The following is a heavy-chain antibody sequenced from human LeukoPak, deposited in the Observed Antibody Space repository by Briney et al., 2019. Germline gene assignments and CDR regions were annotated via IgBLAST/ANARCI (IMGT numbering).Heavy chain of an antibody. CDR1: GFTFSSYW. CDR2: INNDGSGT. CDR3: ARGYSGSYYN. Sequence: GGSLRLSCAASGFTFSSYWMRWVRQAPGKGLVWVSRINNDGSGTTYADSVKGRFTISRDNAKNTLYLQMNSLRAEDTAVYYCARGYSGSYYNWGQRTLVTVSS. D-gene: IGHD1-26*01. V-gene: IGHV3-74*01. J-gene: IGHJ4*02.